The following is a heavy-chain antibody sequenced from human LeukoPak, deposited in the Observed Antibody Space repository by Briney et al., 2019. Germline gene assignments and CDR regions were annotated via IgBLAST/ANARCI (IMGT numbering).Heavy chain of an antibody. CDR1: GFTFSSYS. D-gene: IGHD3-3*01. CDR3: AGEELRFLEWLPSDI. J-gene: IGHJ3*02. Sequence: PGGSLRLSCAASGFTFSSYSMNWVRQAPGKGLEWVSYISSSSSTIYYADSVKGRFTISRDNAKNSLYLQMNSLRAEDTAVYYCAGEELRFLEWLPSDIWGQGTMVTVSS. V-gene: IGHV3-48*04. CDR2: ISSSSSTI.